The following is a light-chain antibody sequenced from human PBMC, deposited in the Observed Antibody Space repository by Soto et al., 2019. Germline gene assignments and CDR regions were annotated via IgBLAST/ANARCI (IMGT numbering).Light chain of an antibody. J-gene: IGKJ1*01. CDR1: QSIGSN. CDR2: TAS. Sequence: DIQLTQSPTSLSASVGDRISISCRATQSIGSNLCWYQQKPGKAPALLIYTASTLQSGVPSRFSGSGYATDFTLTISSLQPEDVATYFCQQTYVIPQTFGQGPRWIS. V-gene: IGKV1-39*01. CDR3: QQTYVIPQT.